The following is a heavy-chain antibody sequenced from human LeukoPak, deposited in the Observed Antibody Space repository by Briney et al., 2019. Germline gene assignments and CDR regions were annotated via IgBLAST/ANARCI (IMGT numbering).Heavy chain of an antibody. CDR1: GFTFSSYA. D-gene: IGHD4-17*01. V-gene: IGHV3-64*01. CDR2: ISSNGGST. Sequence: PGGSLRLSCAASGFTFSSYAMHWVRQAPGKGLEYVSAISSNGGSTYYANSVKGRFTISRDNSKNTLYLQMGSLRAEDMAIYYSVRRSLVPDYGCYGTWIGHYWRQGTLVTVSS. CDR3: VRRSLVPDYGCYGTWIGHY. J-gene: IGHJ4*02.